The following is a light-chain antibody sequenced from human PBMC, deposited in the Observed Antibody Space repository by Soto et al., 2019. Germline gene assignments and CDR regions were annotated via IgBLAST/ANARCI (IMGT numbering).Light chain of an antibody. V-gene: IGKV1-39*01. CDR2: VAS. CDR3: QQSYSIPYT. Sequence: DIQMTQSPSSLSASVGDRVTITCRASQSISSYLNWYQVKPGKATKLLIYVASSLQSGVPSRFSGSGSGTDFTLTTNSLQPEDFATYYCQQSYSIPYTCGQGTKVDIK. CDR1: QSISSY. J-gene: IGKJ2*01.